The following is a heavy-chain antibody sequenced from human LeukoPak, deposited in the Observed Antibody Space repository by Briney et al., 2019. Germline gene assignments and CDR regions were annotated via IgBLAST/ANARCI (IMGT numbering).Heavy chain of an antibody. J-gene: IGHJ6*03. V-gene: IGHV3-49*04. CDR3: TGGDYRGGYYYYYMDV. CDR2: IRSKLHAGTT. Sequence: GRSLRLSCRASGFTFGDYAMSWVRQAPGKGLEWVGFIRSKLHAGTTEYAASVKGRFGISRDDSESIAYLQMNSLKTEDTAVYYCTGGDYRGGYYYYYMDVWGKGTTVAVSS. D-gene: IGHD4-17*01. CDR1: GFTFGDYA.